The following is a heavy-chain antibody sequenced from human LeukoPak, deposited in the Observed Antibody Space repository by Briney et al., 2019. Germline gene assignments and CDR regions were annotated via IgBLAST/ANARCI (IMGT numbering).Heavy chain of an antibody. CDR3: ISPHDYGDYRGFDP. CDR1: GFTFSGSA. V-gene: IGHV3-73*01. J-gene: IGHJ5*02. Sequence: GGSLRLSCAASGFTFSGSAMHWVRQASGKGLEWVGRIRSKANSYATAYAASVKGRFTISRDDSKNTAYLQMNSLKTDDTAVYYCISPHDYGDYRGFDPWGQGTLVTASS. CDR2: IRSKANSYAT. D-gene: IGHD4-17*01.